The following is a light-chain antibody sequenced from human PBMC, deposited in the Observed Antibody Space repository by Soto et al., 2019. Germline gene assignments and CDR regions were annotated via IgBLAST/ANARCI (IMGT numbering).Light chain of an antibody. V-gene: IGLV3-21*02. J-gene: IGLJ2*01. CDR3: QVWDSSSDHHVV. CDR1: NIGSKS. Sequence: SYELTQPPSVSVAPGQTARITCGGNNIGSKSVHWYQQKPGQAPVLVVYDDSDRPSGIPERFSGSNSGNTATLTISRVEVGDEADYYCQVWDSSSDHHVVFGGGTKVTVL. CDR2: DDS.